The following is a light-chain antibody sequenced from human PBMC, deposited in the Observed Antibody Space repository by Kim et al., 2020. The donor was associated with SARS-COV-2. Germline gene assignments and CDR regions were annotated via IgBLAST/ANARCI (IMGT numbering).Light chain of an antibody. V-gene: IGKV1-5*01. CDR1: QSIGSW. CDR2: DAS. Sequence: ASVGDRVTITCRASQSIGSWLAWYQQKPGKAPKGVIYDASSLQSGVPSRFSGSGSGAQFTLTISSLQPDDFATYYCQQYYGFPLTFGGGTKVDIK. CDR3: QQYYGFPLT. J-gene: IGKJ4*01.